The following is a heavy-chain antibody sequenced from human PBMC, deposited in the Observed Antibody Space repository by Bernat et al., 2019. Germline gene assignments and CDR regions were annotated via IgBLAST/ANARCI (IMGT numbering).Heavy chain of an antibody. V-gene: IGHV4-59*08. CDR1: GGSISSYY. D-gene: IGHD4-17*01. CDR2: IYYSGST. Sequence: QVQLQESGPGLVKPSETLSLTCTVSGGSISSYYWSWIRQPPGKGLEWIGYIYYSGSTNYNPSLKSRVTISVDTSKNQFSLKLSSVTAADTAVYYCATRDYGGNFDYWGRGTLVTVSS. CDR3: ATRDYGGNFDY. J-gene: IGHJ4*02.